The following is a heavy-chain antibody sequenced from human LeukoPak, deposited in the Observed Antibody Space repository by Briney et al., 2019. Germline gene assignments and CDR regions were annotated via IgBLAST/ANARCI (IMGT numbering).Heavy chain of an antibody. CDR2: IYWNDDN. Sequence: SGPTLVNPTQTLTLTCTFSGFSLSTSGVGVGWIRQPPGKALEWLALIYWNDDNRYSPSLKSRLTVTKDTSKNQVVLTMTNMDPVDTATYYCAHKVREERYFDYWGQGTLVTVSS. J-gene: IGHJ4*02. CDR1: GFSLSTSGVG. CDR3: AHKVREERYFDY. V-gene: IGHV2-5*01.